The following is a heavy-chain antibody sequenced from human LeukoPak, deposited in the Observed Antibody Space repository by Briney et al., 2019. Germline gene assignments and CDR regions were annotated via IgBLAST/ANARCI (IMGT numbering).Heavy chain of an antibody. D-gene: IGHD1-1*01. V-gene: IGHV3-30*03. CDR3: ARGIRGNYYYMDV. CDR1: GFTFSSYG. J-gene: IGHJ6*03. Sequence: GGSLRLSCAASGFTFSSYGMHWVRQAPGKGLEWVAVISYDGSNKYYADSVKGRFTISRDNAKNSLYLQMNSLRAEDTAVYYRARGIRGNYYYMDVWGKGTTVTVSS. CDR2: ISYDGSNK.